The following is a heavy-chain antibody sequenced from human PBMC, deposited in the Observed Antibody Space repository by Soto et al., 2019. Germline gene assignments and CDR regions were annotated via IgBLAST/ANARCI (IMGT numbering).Heavy chain of an antibody. CDR3: AREGGGQWLRCCGMDV. CDR1: GFTFSSYD. V-gene: IGHV3-13*01. CDR2: IGTAGDT. J-gene: IGHJ6*02. D-gene: IGHD5-12*01. Sequence: EVQLVESGGGLVQPGGSLRLSCAASGFTFSSYDMHWVRQATGKGLEWVSAIGTAGDTYYPGSVKGRFTITRENAKNSLYLQMNSLRAEDTAVYYCAREGGGQWLRCCGMDVWGQGTTVTVSS.